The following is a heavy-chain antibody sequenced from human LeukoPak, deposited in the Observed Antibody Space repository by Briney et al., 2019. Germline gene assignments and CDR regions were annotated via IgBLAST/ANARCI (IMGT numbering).Heavy chain of an antibody. V-gene: IGHV3-21*01. CDR3: ARGAYCGGDCYPEYFQH. CDR1: GFTFSSYS. D-gene: IGHD2-21*02. Sequence: GGSLRLSCAASGFTFSSYSMNWVRQAPGKGLEWVSSTSSSSSYIYYADSVKGRFTISRDNAKNSLYLQMNSLRAEDTAVYYCARGAYCGGDCYPEYFQHWGQGTLVTVSS. J-gene: IGHJ1*01. CDR2: TSSSSSYI.